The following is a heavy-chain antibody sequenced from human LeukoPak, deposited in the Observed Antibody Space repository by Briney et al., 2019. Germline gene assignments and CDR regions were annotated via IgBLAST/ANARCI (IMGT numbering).Heavy chain of an antibody. D-gene: IGHD5-18*01. J-gene: IGHJ4*02. CDR3: ARRRRGYSYGYDY. V-gene: IGHV4-59*08. CDR2: IYYGGST. CDR1: GGSISSYY. Sequence: SETLSLTCTVSGGSISSYYWSWIRQPPGKGLEWIGYIYYGGSTNYNPSLKSRVTISVDTSKNQFSLKLSSVTAADTAVYYCARRRRGYSYGYDYWGQGTLVTVSS.